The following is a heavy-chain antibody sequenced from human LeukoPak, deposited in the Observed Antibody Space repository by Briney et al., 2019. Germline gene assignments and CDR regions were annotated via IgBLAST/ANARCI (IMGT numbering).Heavy chain of an antibody. CDR1: GYTFTSYD. D-gene: IGHD3-10*01. CDR2: MNPNSGNT. J-gene: IGHJ3*02. V-gene: IGHV1-8*01. Sequence: GASVKVSCKASGYTFTSYDINWVRQATGQGLEWMGWMNPNSGNTGYAQKFQGRVTMTRNTSISTAYMELSSLRSGDTAVDYYARGLVMVRGVIGDDAFDIWGQGTMVTVSS. CDR3: ARGLVMVRGVIGDDAFDI.